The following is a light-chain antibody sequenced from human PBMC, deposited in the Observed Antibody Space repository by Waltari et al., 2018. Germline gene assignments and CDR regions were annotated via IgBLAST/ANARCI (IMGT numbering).Light chain of an antibody. CDR1: KGVIVY. J-gene: IGKJ4*01. V-gene: IGKV3-11*01. CDR3: QQRNNWPLS. Sequence: IALTQSPATLSLSPGGRATLSCRANKGVIVYLAWYQHNPVQAPRLLIYDTSNRATGIPARFSGSGTETDFTLTISSLEPEDFAVYYCQQRNNWPLSFGGGTKVEIK. CDR2: DTS.